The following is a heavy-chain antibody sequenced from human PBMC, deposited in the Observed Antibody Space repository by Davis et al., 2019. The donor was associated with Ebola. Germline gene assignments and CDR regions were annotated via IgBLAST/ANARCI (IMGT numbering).Heavy chain of an antibody. J-gene: IGHJ4*02. CDR2: ISSSSSYT. Sequence: PGGSLRLSCAASGFTFSDYYMGWIRQAPGKGLEWVSYISSSSSYTNYADSVKGRFTISRDNAKNSLYLQMNSLRVEDTAVYYCAREGSGWYHRLDYWGQGTLVTVSS. CDR3: AREGSGWYHRLDY. D-gene: IGHD6-19*01. V-gene: IGHV3-11*06. CDR1: GFTFSDYY.